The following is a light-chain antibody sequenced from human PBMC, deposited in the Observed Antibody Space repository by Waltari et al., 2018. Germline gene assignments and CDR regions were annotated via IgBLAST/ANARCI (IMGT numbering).Light chain of an antibody. V-gene: IGKV1-39*01. CDR2: GVS. CDR1: QSVSNY. CDR3: QQSYSTLMYT. Sequence: EIQMTQSPSSLSASIGDRVTITCRASQSVSNYLSWYQQKPGKAPKLLIYGVSNLQSGVPSRFSASCSVTDFTLTISSLQPEDFAIYYCQQSYSTLMYTFGPGTRVDVK. J-gene: IGKJ3*01.